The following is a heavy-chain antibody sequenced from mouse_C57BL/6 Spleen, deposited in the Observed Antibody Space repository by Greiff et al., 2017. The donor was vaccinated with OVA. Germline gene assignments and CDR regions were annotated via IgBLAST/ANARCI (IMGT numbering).Heavy chain of an antibody. Sequence: VQLQQPGAELVKPGASVKLSCKASGYTFTSYWMHWVKQRPGQGLEWIGMIHPNSGSTNYNEKFKSKATLTVDKSSSTAYMQLSSLTSEDSAVYYCARGKDSSGSVDYWGQGTTLTVSS. V-gene: IGHV1-64*01. J-gene: IGHJ2*01. CDR2: IHPNSGST. D-gene: IGHD3-2*02. CDR1: GYTFTSYW. CDR3: ARGKDSSGSVDY.